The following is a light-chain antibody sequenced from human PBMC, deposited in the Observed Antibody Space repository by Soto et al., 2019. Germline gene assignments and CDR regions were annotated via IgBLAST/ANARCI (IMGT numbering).Light chain of an antibody. CDR3: LQDYDYPRT. J-gene: IGKJ1*01. CDR1: QGIINE. V-gene: IGKV1-6*01. CDR2: AAS. Sequence: IQMTQSPSTLPASVGDRVTITCRASQGIINELSWFHQRPGKAPTLLISAASRLQSGVPSRFSGRGSGTDFTLTISSLQPEDFATYYCLQDYDYPRTFGQGTKVDIK.